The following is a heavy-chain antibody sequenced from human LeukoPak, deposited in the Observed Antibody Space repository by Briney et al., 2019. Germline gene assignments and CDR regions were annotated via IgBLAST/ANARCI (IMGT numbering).Heavy chain of an antibody. CDR2: IYSGGST. J-gene: IGHJ4*02. CDR1: GFTVSSNY. CDR3: ARGRQQLVLDY. V-gene: IGHV3-53*01. D-gene: IGHD6-13*01. Sequence: GGSLRLSCAASGFTVSSNYMSWVRQAPGKGLEWVSVIYSGGSTYYADSVEGRFTISRDNSKNTLYLQMNSLRAEDTAVYYCARGRQQLVLDYWGQGTLVTVSS.